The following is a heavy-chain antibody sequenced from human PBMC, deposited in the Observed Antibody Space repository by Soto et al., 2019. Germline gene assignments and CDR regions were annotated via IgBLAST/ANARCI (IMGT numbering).Heavy chain of an antibody. J-gene: IGHJ5*02. CDR3: ARGGTTSSAWDNWFDP. D-gene: IGHD6-19*01. CDR1: GGSISSTHW. CDR2: IYHRGNT. V-gene: IGHV4-4*02. Sequence: PSETLSLTCAVSGGSISSTHWWSWVRQPPGKGLEWIGEIYHRGNTNYNPSLKRRISISVDKPKNQFSLKLTSVTAADTAVYFCARGGTTSSAWDNWFDPWGQGTLVTVSS.